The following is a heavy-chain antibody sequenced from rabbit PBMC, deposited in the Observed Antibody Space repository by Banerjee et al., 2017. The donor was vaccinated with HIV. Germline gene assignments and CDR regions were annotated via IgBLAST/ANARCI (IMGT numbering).Heavy chain of an antibody. CDR2: IDTSSGST. J-gene: IGHJ4*01. CDR1: GFSFSSRYY. Sequence: QSLEESGGDLVKPGASLTLTCTASGFSFSSRYYICWVRQAPGKGLEWIACIDTSSGSTYYASWAKGRFTISKTSSTTVTLQMTSLTAADTATYFCARIFVGSGGNGNLWGPGTLVTVS. V-gene: IGHV1S40*01. CDR3: ARIFVGSGGNGNL. D-gene: IGHD1-1*01.